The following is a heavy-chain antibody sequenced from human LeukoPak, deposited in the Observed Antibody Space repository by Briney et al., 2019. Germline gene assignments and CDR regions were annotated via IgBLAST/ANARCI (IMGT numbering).Heavy chain of an antibody. V-gene: IGHV3-21*01. Sequence: PGGSLRLSCAASGFTFSSYSKNWVRQAPGKGLEWVSSISSSSSYRSYADPVKGRLTIYRENAESSLYVQMNSLRAEDTAVYYCARLGIVGAVFDYWGQGTLVTVSS. J-gene: IGHJ4*02. CDR3: ARLGIVGAVFDY. CDR1: GFTFSSYS. CDR2: ISSSSSYR. D-gene: IGHD1-26*01.